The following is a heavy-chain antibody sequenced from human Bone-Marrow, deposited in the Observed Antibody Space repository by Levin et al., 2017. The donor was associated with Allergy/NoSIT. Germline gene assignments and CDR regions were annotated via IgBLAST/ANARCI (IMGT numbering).Heavy chain of an antibody. J-gene: IGHJ4*02. CDR3: ARAKKWFGELLK. D-gene: IGHD3-10*01. CDR1: GASISSGDYY. Sequence: SETLSLTCTVSGASISSGDYYWSWIRQPPGKGLEWIGYIYYTGSTYYNPSLKSRVTISMDTSKNQFSLKLNSVTAADPAVYYCARAKKWFGELLKWGQGTLVTVSS. CDR2: IYYTGST. V-gene: IGHV4-30-4*01.